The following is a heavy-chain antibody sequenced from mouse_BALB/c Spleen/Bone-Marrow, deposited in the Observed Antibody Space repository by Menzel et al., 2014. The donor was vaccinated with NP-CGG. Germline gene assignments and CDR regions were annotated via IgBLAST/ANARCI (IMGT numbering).Heavy chain of an antibody. Sequence: VKVVESGAELVRPGTSVKISCKASGYTSTNYWLGWVKQRPGHGLEWIGDIYPGGGCTNYNEKFKGKATLTADTSSSTAYMQLSSLTSEDSAVYFCARKDYGSSYPFAYWGQGTLVTVSA. CDR1: GYTSTNYW. CDR2: IYPGGGCT. D-gene: IGHD1-1*01. CDR3: ARKDYGSSYPFAY. V-gene: IGHV1-63*02. J-gene: IGHJ3*01.